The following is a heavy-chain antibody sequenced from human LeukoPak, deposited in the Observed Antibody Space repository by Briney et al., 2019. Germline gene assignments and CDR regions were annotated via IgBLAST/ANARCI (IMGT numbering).Heavy chain of an antibody. V-gene: IGHV3-30*18. D-gene: IGHD3-10*01. CDR3: AKGLSGSYYNALYYYGVDV. CDR2: ISYDGSNK. J-gene: IGHJ6*02. CDR1: GFTFSSYG. Sequence: GGSLRLSCAASGFTFSSYGMHWVRQAPGKGLEWVAVISYDGSNKYYADSVKGRFTISRDNSKNTLYLQMNSLRAEDTAVYYCAKGLSGSYYNALYYYGVDVWGQGTTVTVSS.